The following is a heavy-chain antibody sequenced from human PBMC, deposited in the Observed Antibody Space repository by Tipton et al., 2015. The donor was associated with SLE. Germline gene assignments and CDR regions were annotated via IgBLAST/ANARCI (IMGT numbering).Heavy chain of an antibody. CDR3: ARDGRGYCDNSGCSEYHWFDP. CDR2: AYYTGST. Sequence: TLSLTCSVSGGAISSSGYYWGWIRQPPSKELEWIGNAYYTGSTYYSPALRGRVTISVDTSKDQFSLTLSSVTAADTAVYYCARDGRGYCDNSGCSEYHWFDPWGQGTLVTVSS. D-gene: IGHD3-22*01. CDR1: GGAISSSGYY. J-gene: IGHJ5*02. V-gene: IGHV4-39*02.